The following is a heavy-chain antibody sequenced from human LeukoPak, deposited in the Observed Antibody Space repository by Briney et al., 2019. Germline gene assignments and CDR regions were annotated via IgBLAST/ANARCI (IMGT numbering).Heavy chain of an antibody. CDR3: ARMKPYDSTGYSPGHYMDV. D-gene: IGHD3-22*01. CDR2: LYPGVGP. J-gene: IGHJ6*03. Sequence: PSETLSLTCTLSVGPIYSYYWSCLRQTAGKGVECIGRLYPGVGPNYNPTLKSRVTMSVDTSKQQFALKLSAVTAADTAVYYCARMKPYDSTGYSPGHYMDVWGKGTTVTVYS. CDR1: VGPIYSYY. V-gene: IGHV4-4*07.